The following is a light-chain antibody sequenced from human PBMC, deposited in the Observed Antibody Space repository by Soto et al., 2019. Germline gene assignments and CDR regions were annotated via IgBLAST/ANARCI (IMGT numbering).Light chain of an antibody. Sequence: DIQMTQSPSSLSASVGDRITITCRAHESVGNWLAWYQQKPGKAPKLLIYAATTLQSGVPSRFSGSRSGTVFSLTVSSLQPEDFATYYCQQSYGTPITFGQGTRLEIK. CDR2: AAT. V-gene: IGKV1D-12*01. J-gene: IGKJ5*01. CDR3: QQSYGTPIT. CDR1: ESVGNW.